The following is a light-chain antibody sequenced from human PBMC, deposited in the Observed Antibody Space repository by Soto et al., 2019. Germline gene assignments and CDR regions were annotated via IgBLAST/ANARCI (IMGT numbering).Light chain of an antibody. Sequence: DIVMTQSSDSLTVSLGETASINCSSSQSVLKSSTNRNYLAWYQQKAGQPPKLLIYWASIRESGVPDRFSGSGSGTDFTLSISNLQTEDVAVYYCHQFYSSPLTFGEGTKVQIK. V-gene: IGKV4-1*01. CDR1: QSVLKSSTNRNY. CDR3: HQFYSSPLT. CDR2: WAS. J-gene: IGKJ4*01.